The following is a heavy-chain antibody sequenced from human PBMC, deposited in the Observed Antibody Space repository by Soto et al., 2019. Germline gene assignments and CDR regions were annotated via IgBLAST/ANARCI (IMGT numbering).Heavy chain of an antibody. V-gene: IGHV1-18*01. CDR2: ISAYNGNT. CDR3: ARDLELPGYFDY. Sequence: ASVKHSCKASGYTFTSYGISWVRQAPGQGLEWMGWISAYNGNTNYAQKLQGRVTMTTDTSTSTAYMELRSLRSDDTAVYYCARDLELPGYFDYWGQGTLVTVSS. CDR1: GYTFTSYG. D-gene: IGHD1-7*01. J-gene: IGHJ4*02.